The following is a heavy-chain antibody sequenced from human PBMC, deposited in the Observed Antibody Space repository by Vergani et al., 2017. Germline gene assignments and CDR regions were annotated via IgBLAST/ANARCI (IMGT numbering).Heavy chain of an antibody. J-gene: IGHJ3*02. CDR2: IYYSGST. CDR1: GGSISSSSYY. Sequence: QLQLQESGPGLVKPSETLSLTCTVSGGSISSSSYYWSWIRQPPGKGLEWIGYIYYSGSTNYNPSLKSRVTISVDTSKNQFSLKLSSVTAADTAVYYCASSSDSSGYYPPDAFDIWGQGTMVTVSS. V-gene: IGHV4-61*01. D-gene: IGHD3-22*01. CDR3: ASSSDSSGYYPPDAFDI.